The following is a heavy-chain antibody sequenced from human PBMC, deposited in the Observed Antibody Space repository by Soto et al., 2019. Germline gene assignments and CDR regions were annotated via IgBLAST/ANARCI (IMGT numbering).Heavy chain of an antibody. CDR3: ARDSKVHGDYGD. Sequence: EVQLVESGGGLVQPGGSLRLSCAASGFTVSSNYMSWVRQAPGKGLEWVSGIYSGGSTYYADSVKGRFTISIDNSKNTVYLQMNSLRAEDTAVYYCARDSKVHGDYGDWGQGTLVTVSS. V-gene: IGHV3-66*01. D-gene: IGHD4-17*01. J-gene: IGHJ4*02. CDR2: IYSGGST. CDR1: GFTVSSNY.